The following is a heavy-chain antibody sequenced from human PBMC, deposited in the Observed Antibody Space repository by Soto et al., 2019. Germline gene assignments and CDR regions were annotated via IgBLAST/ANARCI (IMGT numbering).Heavy chain of an antibody. Sequence: SVKVSCKASGYTCTSYYMHWVRQAPGQGLEWMGWINAGSGNTRYSQKFQGRVTITRDTSASTAYMELSSLRSEDTAVYYCARDLAVAYYYFDYWGQGTLVTVSS. J-gene: IGHJ4*02. D-gene: IGHD6-19*01. V-gene: IGHV1-3*01. CDR1: GYTCTSYY. CDR3: ARDLAVAYYYFDY. CDR2: INAGSGNT.